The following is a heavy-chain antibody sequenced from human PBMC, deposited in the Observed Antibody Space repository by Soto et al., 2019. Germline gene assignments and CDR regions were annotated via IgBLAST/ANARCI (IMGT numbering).Heavy chain of an antibody. V-gene: IGHV3-21*01. CDR2: ISSSSSYYT. D-gene: IGHD2-21*02. J-gene: IGHJ4*02. CDR1: GFTFTTYT. CDR3: ASGSAWWGHFDD. Sequence: EVHLVESGGGLVKPGGSLRLSCAASGFTFTTYTMNWVRQAPGKGLEWVSSISSSSSYYTSYADSVKGRFAISRDNANNALYLQMNSLRAEDTAVYYCASGSAWWGHFDDWGLGTLVTVSS.